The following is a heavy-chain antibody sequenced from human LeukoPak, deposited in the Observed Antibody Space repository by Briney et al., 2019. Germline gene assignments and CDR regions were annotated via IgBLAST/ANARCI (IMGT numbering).Heavy chain of an antibody. CDR2: ISYDGSNK. D-gene: IGHD3-22*01. CDR3: ARDDSSGYYLNYYFDY. V-gene: IGHV3-30*04. J-gene: IGHJ4*02. CDR1: GFTFSSYA. Sequence: GGSLRLSCAASGFTFSSYAMHWVRQAPGKGLEWVAVISYDGSNKYYADSVKGRFTISRDNSKNTLYLQMNSLRAEDTAVYYCARDDSSGYYLNYYFDYWGQGTLVTASS.